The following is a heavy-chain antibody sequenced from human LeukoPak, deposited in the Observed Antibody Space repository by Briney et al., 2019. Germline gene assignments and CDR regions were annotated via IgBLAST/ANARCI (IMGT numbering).Heavy chain of an antibody. V-gene: IGHV4-61*02. J-gene: IGHJ3*02. Sequence: LSLTCTVSSGSISSDSHYWSWIRQPAGKGLEWIGRIYNSGTTNYNSSLKSRITISIDTSKNQFSLKLSSVTAADTAVYYCAAPAGMTAFDIWGQGTMVTVSS. CDR2: IYNSGTT. CDR3: AAPAGMTAFDI. D-gene: IGHD1-1*01. CDR1: SGSISSDSHY.